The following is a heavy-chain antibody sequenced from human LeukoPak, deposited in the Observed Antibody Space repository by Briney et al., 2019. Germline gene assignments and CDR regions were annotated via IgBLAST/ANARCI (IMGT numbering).Heavy chain of an antibody. CDR1: GFTFSSYA. D-gene: IGHD3-22*01. Sequence: PGGSLRLSCAASGFTFSSYAMSWVRQAPGKGLEWVSAISGSGGSTYYADSVKGRFTISRDNSKNTLYLQMNSLRAEDTAVYYCAKGISSDYYDSRYPDYWGQGTLVTVSS. CDR2: ISGSGGST. CDR3: AKGISSDYYDSRYPDY. J-gene: IGHJ4*02. V-gene: IGHV3-23*01.